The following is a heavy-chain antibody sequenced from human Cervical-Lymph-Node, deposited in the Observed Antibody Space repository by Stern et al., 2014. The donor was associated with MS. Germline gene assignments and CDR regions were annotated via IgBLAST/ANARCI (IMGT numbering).Heavy chain of an antibody. CDR3: VRGGFSYGYGLDA. Sequence: QLVQSGSQVRQPGASVKVSCQASGYTFINYDIFWVRQATGQGLEWMGWLNPNNANTGHAQKLQGRVTMTRDTSISTAYMELSGLRSDDTAVYYCVRGGFSYGYGLDAWGQGTAVIVSS. J-gene: IGHJ6*02. CDR1: GYTFINYD. CDR2: LNPNNANT. D-gene: IGHD5-18*01. V-gene: IGHV1-8*01.